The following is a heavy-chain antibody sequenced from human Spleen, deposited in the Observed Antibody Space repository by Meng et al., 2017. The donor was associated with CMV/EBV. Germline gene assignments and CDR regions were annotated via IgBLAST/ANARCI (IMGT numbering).Heavy chain of an antibody. J-gene: IGHJ5*02. V-gene: IGHV4-34*01. CDR1: YE. CDR2: INHSGRT. CDR3: ARASNVYYDFWSGHSALYNWFDP. Sequence: YEWRWIRQPTGKGLEWIGEINHSGRTNYNPSLKSRDTISVDTSKNQFSLKLSSVTAADTAVYYCARASNVYYDFWSGHSALYNWFDPWGQGTLVTVSS. D-gene: IGHD3-3*01.